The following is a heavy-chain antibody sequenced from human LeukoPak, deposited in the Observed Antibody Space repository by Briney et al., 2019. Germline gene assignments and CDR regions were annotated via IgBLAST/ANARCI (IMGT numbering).Heavy chain of an antibody. CDR2: IYSGGST. V-gene: IGHV3-53*01. D-gene: IGHD3-10*01. CDR1: GFTVSSNY. J-gene: IGHJ4*02. CDR3: ARDENYYGSGSFDY. Sequence: PGGSLRLSCAASGFTVSSNYMSWVRQAPGKGLEWVSVIYSGGSTYYADSVKGRFTISRDNSKNTLYLQMNSLRAEDTAVYYCARDENYYGSGSFDYWGQGTLVTVSS.